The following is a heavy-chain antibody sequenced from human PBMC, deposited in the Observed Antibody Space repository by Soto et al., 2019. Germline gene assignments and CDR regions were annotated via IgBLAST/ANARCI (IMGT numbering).Heavy chain of an antibody. Sequence: PSETLSLTCTVSGGSISSSSYYWGWIRQPPGKGLEWIGSIYYSGSTYYNTSLKSRVTISVDTSKSQFSLKLSSVTAADTAVYYCARGHSGSYYEFWWFDPWGQGTLVTVSS. J-gene: IGHJ5*02. CDR2: IYYSGST. V-gene: IGHV4-39*01. CDR3: ARGHSGSYYEFWWFDP. D-gene: IGHD1-26*01. CDR1: GGSISSSSYY.